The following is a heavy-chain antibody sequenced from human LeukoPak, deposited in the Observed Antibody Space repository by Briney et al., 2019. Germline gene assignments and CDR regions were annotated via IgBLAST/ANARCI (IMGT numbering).Heavy chain of an antibody. Sequence: GGSLRLSCTASGFAFDEHGMSWVRQVPGKGLEWVSGINWSGGSTGYADPLRGRFTISRDNAKNSLYLQMDSLRAEDTAVYYCARDRTPNWSAYSNPTFHYWGQGTLVTVSS. V-gene: IGHV3-20*04. J-gene: IGHJ4*02. D-gene: IGHD4-11*01. CDR1: GFAFDEHG. CDR2: INWSGGST. CDR3: ARDRTPNWSAYSNPTFHY.